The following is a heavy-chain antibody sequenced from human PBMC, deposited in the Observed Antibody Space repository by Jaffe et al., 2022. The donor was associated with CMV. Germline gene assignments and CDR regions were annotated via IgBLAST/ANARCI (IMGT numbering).Heavy chain of an antibody. Sequence: QVQLQQWGAGLLKPSETLSLTCAVYGGSFSGYYWSWIRQPPGKGLEWIGEINHSGSTNYNPSLKSRVTISVDTSKNQFSLKLSSVTAADTAVYYCARGSSVSGLRLGELSFQYKALGYYYGMDVWGQGTTVTVSS. J-gene: IGHJ6*02. CDR2: INHSGST. D-gene: IGHD3-16*02. V-gene: IGHV4-34*01. CDR3: ARGSSVSGLRLGELSFQYKALGYYYGMDV. CDR1: GGSFSGYY.